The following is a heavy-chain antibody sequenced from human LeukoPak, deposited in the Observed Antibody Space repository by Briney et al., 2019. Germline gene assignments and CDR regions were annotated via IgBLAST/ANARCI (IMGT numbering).Heavy chain of an antibody. CDR2: IRYDGSNK. Sequence: PGGSLTLSCAASGFSSSSYGKHWVRHAPATGMGRVAFIRYDGSNKYYADSAKDSFTIFRDNSKKTLYVQKQSLRADDTAAYYCSKAGYRVWWFGELLDYWGQGTLVTVSS. V-gene: IGHV3-30*02. J-gene: IGHJ4*02. D-gene: IGHD3-10*01. CDR3: SKAGYRVWWFGELLDY. CDR1: GFSSSSYG.